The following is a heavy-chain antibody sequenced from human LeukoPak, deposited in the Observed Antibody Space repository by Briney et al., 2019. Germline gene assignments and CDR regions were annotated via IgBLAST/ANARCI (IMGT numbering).Heavy chain of an antibody. CDR3: AAAEGVGY. CDR2: ISWNSGSI. Sequence: GRSLRLSCAASGFTFDDYAMHWVRQAPGKGLEWVSGISWNSGSIGYADSVKGLFTFSRDNAKNSLYLQMNSLRAEDTALYYCAAAEGVGYWGQGTLVTVSS. J-gene: IGHJ4*02. D-gene: IGHD1-26*01. CDR1: GFTFDDYA. V-gene: IGHV3-9*01.